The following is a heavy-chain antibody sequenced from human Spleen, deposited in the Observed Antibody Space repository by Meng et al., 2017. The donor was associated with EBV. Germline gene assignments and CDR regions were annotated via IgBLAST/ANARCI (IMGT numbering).Heavy chain of an antibody. D-gene: IGHD3-10*01. Sequence: QVQLVQSGSEGRKPGSSVTVSCEASGGSFRKFGISGLRQAAGQGLEWMGGIIPMIGTGNYAQKFQGRVTITADEVTTTSYMELRSLAFDDTAIYYCARANCRDGTCFSGLDPWGQGTLVTVSS. V-gene: IGHV1-69*01. CDR1: GGSFRKFG. CDR3: ARANCRDGTCFSGLDP. J-gene: IGHJ5*02. CDR2: IIPMIGTG.